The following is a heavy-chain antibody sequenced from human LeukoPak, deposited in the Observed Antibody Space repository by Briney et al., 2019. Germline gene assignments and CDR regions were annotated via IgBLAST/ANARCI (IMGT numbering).Heavy chain of an antibody. CDR1: GYTFISYG. V-gene: IGHV1-18*01. CDR3: ARDCIGCHGFDY. Sequence: VASVKVSCKASGYTFISYGISWVRQAPGQGLEWMGWVSAYADDTNYVQKFQGRVTMTTDTSTSTAYMELRSLRFDDTAVYYCARDCIGCHGFDYWGQGTLATVSS. J-gene: IGHJ4*02. D-gene: IGHD2-15*01. CDR2: VSAYADDT.